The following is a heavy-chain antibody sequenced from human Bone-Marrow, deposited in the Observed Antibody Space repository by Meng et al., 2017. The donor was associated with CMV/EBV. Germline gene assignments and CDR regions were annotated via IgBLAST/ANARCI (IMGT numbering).Heavy chain of an antibody. CDR1: GFTFTSSA. Sequence: SVKVSCKASGFTFTSSAVQWVRQARGQRLEWIGWIVVGSGNTNYAQKFQERVTITRDMSTSTAYMELSSLRSEDTAVYYCAANPYSSSSLGMDVWGQGTTVTVYS. CDR2: IVVGSGNT. V-gene: IGHV1-58*01. J-gene: IGHJ6*02. CDR3: AANPYSSSSLGMDV. D-gene: IGHD6-6*01.